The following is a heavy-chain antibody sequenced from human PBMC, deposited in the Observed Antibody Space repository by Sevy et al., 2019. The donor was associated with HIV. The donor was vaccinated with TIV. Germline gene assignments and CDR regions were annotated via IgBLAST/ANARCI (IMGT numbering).Heavy chain of an antibody. V-gene: IGHV6-1*01. CDR2: TYYRSKWYN. J-gene: IGHJ5*02. CDR3: ARVAAVDGTPTGWFDP. Sequence: SQTLSLTCAISGDSVSSNSAAWNWIRQSPSRGLEWLGRTYYRSKWYNDYAVSVKSRITINPDTSKNQFSLQLNSVTPEDTAVYYCARVAAVDGTPTGWFDPWGQGTLVTVSS. D-gene: IGHD6-19*01. CDR1: GDSVSSNSAA.